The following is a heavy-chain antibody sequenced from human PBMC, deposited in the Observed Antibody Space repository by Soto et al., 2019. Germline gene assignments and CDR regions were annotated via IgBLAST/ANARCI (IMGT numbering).Heavy chain of an antibody. CDR1: GYSFAGYW. CDR2: IDPSDSQT. CDR3: ARQIYDSDTGPNFQYYFDS. V-gene: IGHV5-10-1*01. Sequence: GESLKISCKGSGYSFAGYWITWVRQKPGKGLEWMGRIDPSDSQTYYSPSFRGHVTISVTKSITTVFLQWSSLRASDTAMYYCARQIYDSDTGPNFQYYFDSWGQGTPATVSS. D-gene: IGHD3-22*01. J-gene: IGHJ4*02.